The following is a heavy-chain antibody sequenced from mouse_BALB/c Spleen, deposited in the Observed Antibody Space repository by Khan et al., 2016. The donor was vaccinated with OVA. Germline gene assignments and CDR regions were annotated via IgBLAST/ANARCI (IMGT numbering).Heavy chain of an antibody. CDR2: ISYSGNT. V-gene: IGHV3-2*02. J-gene: IGHJ3*01. D-gene: IGHD2-4*01. CDR3: ARKDYYDYDPFPY. Sequence: DVKLVESGPGLVKPSQSLSLTCTVTGYSITSEYAWNWIRQFPGNKLEWMGYISYSGNTRYNPSLKSRISITRDPSKNQFFLQLNSVTTEDTATYYCARKDYYDYDPFPYWGQGTLVTVSA. CDR1: GYSITSEYA.